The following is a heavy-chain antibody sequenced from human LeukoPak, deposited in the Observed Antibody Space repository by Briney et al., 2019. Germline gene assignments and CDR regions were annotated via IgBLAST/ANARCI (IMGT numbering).Heavy chain of an antibody. J-gene: IGHJ6*02. D-gene: IGHD3-10*01. Sequence: GGSLRLSCAASGFTFSSVWMRWVRQAPGKGLEWVGRIKSKTDGGTTEYVAPVKGRFTISSDDSKNTLYLQMNSLKTEDTAVYYCATELGYGESNSYGVDVWGQGTTVTVSS. CDR2: IKSKTDGGTT. V-gene: IGHV3-15*01. CDR3: ATELGYGESNSYGVDV. CDR1: GFTFSSVW.